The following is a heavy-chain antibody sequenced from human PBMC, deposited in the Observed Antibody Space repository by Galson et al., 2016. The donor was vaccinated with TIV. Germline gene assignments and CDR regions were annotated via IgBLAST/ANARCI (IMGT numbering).Heavy chain of an antibody. CDR2: INPNSGAT. Sequence: SVKVSCKASGYTFIAYYIHWVRQAPGHGLEWMGRINPNSGATNSAQKFQGRVTMTSDTSINTAYMELTTLTSDDTAIYYCAQAVYYDSTAYYVRYWGQGALVTVSS. CDR1: GYTFIAYY. J-gene: IGHJ4*02. V-gene: IGHV1-2*06. CDR3: AQAVYYDSTAYYVRY. D-gene: IGHD3-22*01.